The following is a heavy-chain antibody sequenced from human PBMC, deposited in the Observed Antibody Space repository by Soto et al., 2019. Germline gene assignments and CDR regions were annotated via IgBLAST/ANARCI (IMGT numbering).Heavy chain of an antibody. V-gene: IGHV4-39*01. J-gene: IGHJ6*02. D-gene: IGHD2-2*01. CDR1: GGSISSSSYC. Sequence: SETLSLTCTVSGGSISSSSYCWSWIRQPPGKGLEWIGSIYYSGSTYYNPSLKSRVPVSVDTSKNQFSLNLSSVTAPDTAVYYCASQYRLLGGFARDYGMDVLGQGTTVTGSS. CDR2: IYYSGST. CDR3: ASQYRLLGGFARDYGMDV.